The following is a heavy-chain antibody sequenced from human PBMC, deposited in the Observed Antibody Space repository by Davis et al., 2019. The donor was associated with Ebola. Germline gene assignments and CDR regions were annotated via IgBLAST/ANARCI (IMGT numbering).Heavy chain of an antibody. D-gene: IGHD4-17*01. V-gene: IGHV3-53*01. CDR2: IYNVYTM. J-gene: IGHJ3*02. CDR3: ARAEDDYGEYPDALDI. Sequence: GESLKISCAASGFTFDQFAMYWVRQRPGKGLEWVSVIYNVYTMYYADSVKGRFTISRDSSMNTVYLQMSSLRAEDTAVYYCARAEDDYGEYPDALDIWGQGTVVTVSS. CDR1: GFTFDQFA.